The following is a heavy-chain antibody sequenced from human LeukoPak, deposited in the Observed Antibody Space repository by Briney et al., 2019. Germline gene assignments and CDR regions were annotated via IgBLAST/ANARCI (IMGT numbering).Heavy chain of an antibody. V-gene: IGHV3-23*01. CDR1: GFTFSSYA. J-gene: IGHJ6*03. Sequence: QTGGSLRLSCAAPGFTFSSYAMSWVRQAPGKGLEWVSAISGSGGSTYYADSVKGRFAISRDNSKNTLYLQMNSLRAEDTAVYYCAKKMVRGVLGGNYYMDVWGKGTTVTVSS. CDR2: ISGSGGST. CDR3: AKKMVRGVLGGNYYMDV. D-gene: IGHD3-10*01.